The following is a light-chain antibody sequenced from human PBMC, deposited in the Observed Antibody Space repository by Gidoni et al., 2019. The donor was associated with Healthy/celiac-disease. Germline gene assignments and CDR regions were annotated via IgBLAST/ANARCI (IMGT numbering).Light chain of an antibody. CDR1: SSDFGSYNF. J-gene: IGLJ1*01. V-gene: IGLV2-23*01. Sequence: SAPTQPASVAGSPAPTITTSCSGTSSDFGSYNFVSWYQQHPGKAPKLMIYEGGKRPSGVSNRFSGSRSGNTASLPISGLQAEDEADYSCCSYAGSSTDYVFGTGTKVTVL. CDR2: EGG. CDR3: CSYAGSSTDYV.